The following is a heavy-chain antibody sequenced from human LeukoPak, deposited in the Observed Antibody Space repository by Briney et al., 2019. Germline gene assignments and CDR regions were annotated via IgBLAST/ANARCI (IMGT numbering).Heavy chain of an antibody. J-gene: IGHJ4*02. CDR3: AKSGGYGLIDY. CDR2: IYYSGST. CDR1: GASISGSGYY. Sequence: MASETLSLTCAVSGASISGSGYYRGWIRQPPGKGLEWIGNIYYSGSTYYNASLQSRVTISIDTSKNQFSLRLKSVTAADTAMYYCAKSGGYGLIDYWGQGTLVTVSS. V-gene: IGHV4-39*01. D-gene: IGHD1-26*01.